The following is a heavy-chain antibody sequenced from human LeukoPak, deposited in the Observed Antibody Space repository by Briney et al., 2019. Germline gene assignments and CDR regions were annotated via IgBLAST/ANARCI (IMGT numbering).Heavy chain of an antibody. CDR1: GGSISSYY. CDR2: IYYSGST. D-gene: IGHD3-3*01. V-gene: IGHV4-59*01. Sequence: SETLSLTCTVSGGSISSYYWSWIRQPPGKGLEWIGYIYYSGSTNYNPSLKSRVTISVDTSKNQFSLKLSSVTAADTAVYYCARAKEWLYVGFNFDYWGQGTLVTVSS. J-gene: IGHJ4*02. CDR3: ARAKEWLYVGFNFDY.